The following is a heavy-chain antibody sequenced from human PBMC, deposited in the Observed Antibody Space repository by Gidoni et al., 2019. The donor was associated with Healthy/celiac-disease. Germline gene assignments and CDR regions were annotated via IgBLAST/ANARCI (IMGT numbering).Heavy chain of an antibody. CDR3: ARDSEVVPAAISYYGMDV. Sequence: KPSQTLSLTCTVPGGSISSGSYYWSWIRQPAGKGLEWIGRIYTSGSTNYNPSLKSRVTISVDTSKNQFSLKLSSVTAADTAVYYCARDSEVVPAAISYYGMDVWGQGTTVTVSS. V-gene: IGHV4-61*02. CDR1: GGSISSGSYY. D-gene: IGHD2-2*01. CDR2: IYTSGST. J-gene: IGHJ6*02.